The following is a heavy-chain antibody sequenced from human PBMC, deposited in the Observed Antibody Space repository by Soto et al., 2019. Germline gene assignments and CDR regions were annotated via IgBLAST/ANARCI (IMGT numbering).Heavy chain of an antibody. CDR3: ARGAPSHLAAGGSFDS. D-gene: IGHD2-15*01. J-gene: IGHJ4*02. CDR1: GGTFSSYA. V-gene: IGHV1-69*13. Sequence: SVKASCKASGGTFSSYAISWVRQAPGQGLEGMGGIIPILGTANYAQKVQGRVTITADESTSTAYMELSSRRSDDPAVSYCARGAPSHLAAGGSFDSWGQGTLVTASS. CDR2: IIPILGTA.